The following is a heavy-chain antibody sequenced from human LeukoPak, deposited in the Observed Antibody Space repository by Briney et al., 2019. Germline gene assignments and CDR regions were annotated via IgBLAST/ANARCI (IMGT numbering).Heavy chain of an antibody. CDR1: GGSISSRSYY. Sequence: SETLSLTCTVSGGSISSRSYYWGWIRQPPGKGLEWIGSIYYSGSTYYNPSLKSRVTISVDTSKNQFSLKLSSVTAADTAVYYCARAPVGGYGPLGDWFDPWGQGTLVTVSS. D-gene: IGHD5-12*01. CDR3: ARAPVGGYGPLGDWFDP. J-gene: IGHJ5*02. CDR2: IYYSGST. V-gene: IGHV4-39*07.